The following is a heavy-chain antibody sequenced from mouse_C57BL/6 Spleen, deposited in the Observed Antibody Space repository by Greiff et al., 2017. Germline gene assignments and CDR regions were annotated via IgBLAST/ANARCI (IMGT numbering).Heavy chain of an antibody. CDR3: TPITTVY. CDR1: GYTFTDYE. CDR2: IDPETGGT. Sequence: VKLQESGAELVRPGASVTLSCKASGYTFTDYEMHWVKQTPVHGLEWIGAIDPETGGTAYNQKFKGKAILTADKSSSTAYMELRSLTSEDSAVYYCTPITTVYWGQGTTLTVSS. D-gene: IGHD1-1*01. J-gene: IGHJ2*01. V-gene: IGHV1-15*01.